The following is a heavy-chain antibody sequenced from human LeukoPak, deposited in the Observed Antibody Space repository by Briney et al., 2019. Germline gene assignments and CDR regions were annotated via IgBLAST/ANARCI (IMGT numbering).Heavy chain of an antibody. Sequence: GGSLRLSCAASGITVSQNDMSWVRQAPGRGLEWGSLIYADGATHYADSVKGRFTISRDNSKNTVYLEMNSLRPEDTAVYFCARDRAGRKAWVEFDPWGQGTLVTVSS. CDR2: IYADGAT. CDR1: GITVSQND. D-gene: IGHD3-10*01. CDR3: ARDRAGRKAWVEFDP. J-gene: IGHJ5*02. V-gene: IGHV3-66*02.